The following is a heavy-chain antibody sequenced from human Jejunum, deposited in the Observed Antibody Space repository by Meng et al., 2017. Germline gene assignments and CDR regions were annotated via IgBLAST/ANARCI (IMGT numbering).Heavy chain of an antibody. CDR3: ARDGRSGSYFDS. CDR1: GFSFSDHL. Sequence: EVQLVESGGGLVQPGGSLRLSCATSGFSFSDHLMDWVRQAPGKGLEWVGRSRSKASGYTTEYAASVKGRFTISRDDSKNSLYLQMNSLKTEDTAVYYCARDGRSGSYFDSWGQGTLVTASS. CDR2: SRSKASGYTT. V-gene: IGHV3-72*01. D-gene: IGHD1-26*01. J-gene: IGHJ4*02.